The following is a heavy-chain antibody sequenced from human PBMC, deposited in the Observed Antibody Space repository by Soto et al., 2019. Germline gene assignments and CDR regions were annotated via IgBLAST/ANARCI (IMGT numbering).Heavy chain of an antibody. D-gene: IGHD1-26*01. CDR2: INPSGGST. Sequence: ASVKVSCKASGYTFTSYYMHWVRQAPGQGLEWMGIINPSGGSTSYAQKFQGRVTMTRDTSTSTVYMELSSLRSEDTAVYYCARDTRPGATAGWYYYGMDVWGQGTTVTSP. V-gene: IGHV1-46*01. CDR3: ARDTRPGATAGWYYYGMDV. J-gene: IGHJ6*02. CDR1: GYTFTSYY.